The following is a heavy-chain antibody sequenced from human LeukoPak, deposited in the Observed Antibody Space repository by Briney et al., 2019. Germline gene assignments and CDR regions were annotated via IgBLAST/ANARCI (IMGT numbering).Heavy chain of an antibody. CDR2: ISSSKSYI. J-gene: IGHJ4*02. V-gene: IGHV3-21*01. CDR1: GFSFSSYS. CDR3: ASGSPACVY. Sequence: GGSLRLSCAASGFSFSSYSMNWARQAPGKGLEWVSSISSSKSYIFYADSVKGRFTISRDNAKNSLYLEMTSLRAEDTAVYYCASGSPACVYWGQGTRVTVSS. D-gene: IGHD1-26*01.